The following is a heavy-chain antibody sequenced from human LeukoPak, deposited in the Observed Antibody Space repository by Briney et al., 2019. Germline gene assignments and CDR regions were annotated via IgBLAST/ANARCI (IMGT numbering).Heavy chain of an antibody. CDR3: ARDDKWAWNFWSGSDYYYYYGMDV. CDR2: ISYDGSNK. J-gene: IGHJ6*02. V-gene: IGHV3-30-3*01. CDR1: GFTFSSYA. D-gene: IGHD3-3*01. Sequence: PGRSLRLSCAASGFTFSSYAMHWVRQAPGKGLERVAVISYDGSNKYYADSVKGRFTISRDNSKNTLYLQMNSLRAEDTAVYYCARDDKWAWNFWSGSDYYYYYGMDVWGQGTTVTVSS.